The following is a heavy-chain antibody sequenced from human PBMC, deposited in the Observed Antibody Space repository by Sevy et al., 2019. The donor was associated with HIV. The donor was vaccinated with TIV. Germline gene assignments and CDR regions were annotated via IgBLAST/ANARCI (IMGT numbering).Heavy chain of an antibody. CDR3: AIPLLYSNAPEADY. Sequence: ASVKVSCKASGYNIKNYAINWVRQAPGQGLEWMGWINTNTGNPTYAQAFKGRFVFSLDTSVSTAYLQITSLEAEDTAIYFCAIPLLYSNAPEADYWGQGTLVTVSS. CDR2: INTNTGNP. J-gene: IGHJ4*02. CDR1: GYNIKNYA. V-gene: IGHV7-4-1*02. D-gene: IGHD5-18*01.